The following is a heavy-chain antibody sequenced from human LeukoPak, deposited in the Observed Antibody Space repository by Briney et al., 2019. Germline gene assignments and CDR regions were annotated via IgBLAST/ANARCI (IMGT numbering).Heavy chain of an antibody. D-gene: IGHD5-24*01. Sequence: GESLKMSCKAYGYNFFSNYWIAWVRQMPGKGLEWMGILYPGESDSRYSPPFQGQVTISADKSISTAYLQWSSLKDSDTAMYYCARASRDGYNQNFDYWGQGTLVTVSS. V-gene: IGHV5-51*01. CDR2: LYPGESDS. J-gene: IGHJ4*02. CDR1: GYNFFSNYW. CDR3: ARASRDGYNQNFDY.